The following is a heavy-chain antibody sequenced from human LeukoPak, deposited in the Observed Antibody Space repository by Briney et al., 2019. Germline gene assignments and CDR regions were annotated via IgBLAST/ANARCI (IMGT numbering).Heavy chain of an antibody. CDR2: INPSGGST. CDR3: ARDRGYSYLGS. V-gene: IGHV1-46*01. D-gene: IGHD5-18*01. J-gene: IGHJ4*02. CDR1: GGTFSSYA. Sequence: ASVKVSCKASGGTFSSYAISWVRQAPGQGLEWMGIINPSGGSTSYAQKFQGRVTMTRDTSTSTVYMELSSLRSEDTAVYYCARDRGYSYLGSWGQGTLVTVSS.